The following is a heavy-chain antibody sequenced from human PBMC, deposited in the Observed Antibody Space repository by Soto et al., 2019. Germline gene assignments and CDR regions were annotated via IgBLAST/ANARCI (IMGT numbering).Heavy chain of an antibody. D-gene: IGHD3-10*01. CDR1: GGTFSSYA. CDR2: IIPIFGTA. J-gene: IGHJ4*02. Sequence: QVQLVQSGAEVKKPGSSVKVSCKASGGTFSSYAISWVRQAPGQGLEWMGGIIPIFGTANYAQKFQGRVTITADESTSTAYMELSSLRSEDTAVYYCARDMGYYYGSGSYYPPYFDYWGQGTLVTVSS. CDR3: ARDMGYYYGSGSYYPPYFDY. V-gene: IGHV1-69*01.